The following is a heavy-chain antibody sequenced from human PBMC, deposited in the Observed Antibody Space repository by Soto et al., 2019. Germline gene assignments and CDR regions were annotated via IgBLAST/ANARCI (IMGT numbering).Heavy chain of an antibody. D-gene: IGHD5-12*01. CDR3: ARSYSGYDPFDS. CDR2: IYYSGRP. Sequence: SETLSLTCTVSGGSISSYYWSWIRQPPGKGLEWIGYIYYSGRPTYNPSLKSRVTISVDTSKNQFSLKLRFVTAADTAVYYCARSYSGYDPFDSWGQGTLVTVSS. CDR1: GGSISSYY. J-gene: IGHJ4*02. V-gene: IGHV4-59*01.